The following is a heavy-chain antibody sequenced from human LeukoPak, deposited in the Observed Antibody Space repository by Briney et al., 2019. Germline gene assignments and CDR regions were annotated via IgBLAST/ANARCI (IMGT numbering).Heavy chain of an antibody. V-gene: IGHV4-39*07. CDR3: ARGPPYSNYPVLFDY. Sequence: SETLSLTCTVSGGSISSSSYYWGWIRQPPGKGLEWIGSIYYSGSTNYNPSLKSRVTISVDTSKNQFSLKLSSVTAADTAVYYCARGPPYSNYPVLFDYWGQGTLVTVSS. J-gene: IGHJ4*02. CDR2: IYYSGST. CDR1: GGSISSSSYY. D-gene: IGHD4-11*01.